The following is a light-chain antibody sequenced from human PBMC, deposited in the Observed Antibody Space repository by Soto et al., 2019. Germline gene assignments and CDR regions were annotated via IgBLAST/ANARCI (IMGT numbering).Light chain of an antibody. CDR1: QSISSW. V-gene: IGKV1-5*01. Sequence: DIQMTQSPATLSASVGDRVTLTCRASQSISSWLAWYQQKPGKVPKLLIDDASSLESGVPSRFSGSGSGTLFTPTISRLPPDDFVTYYCQHYNTYPWTFGLGTKVEIK. CDR3: QHYNTYPWT. J-gene: IGKJ1*01. CDR2: DAS.